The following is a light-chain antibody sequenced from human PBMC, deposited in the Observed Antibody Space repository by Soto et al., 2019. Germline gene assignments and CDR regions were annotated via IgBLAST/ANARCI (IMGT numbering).Light chain of an antibody. Sequence: EIVLLPSPATLSLSPGERAPLSCRASQSVSSYLAWYQQKPGQAPRLLIYDASNRATGIPARFSGSGSGTDFTLTISCLEPEEFAVYYCQQRSNWPITFGQGTRLEIK. CDR1: QSVSSY. CDR3: QQRSNWPIT. J-gene: IGKJ5*01. CDR2: DAS. V-gene: IGKV3-11*01.